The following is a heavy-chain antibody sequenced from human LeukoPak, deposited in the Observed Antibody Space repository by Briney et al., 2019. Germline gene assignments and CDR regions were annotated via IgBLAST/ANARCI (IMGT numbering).Heavy chain of an antibody. CDR3: ARGDSSGWYYFDY. CDR1: GFTFSSYS. Sequence: GSLRLSCAASGFTFSSYSMNWIRQPAGKGLEWIGRIYTSGSTNYNPSLKSRVTMSVDTPKNQFSLRLSSVTAADTAVYYCARGDSSGWYYFDYWGQGSLVTVSS. J-gene: IGHJ4*02. D-gene: IGHD6-19*01. V-gene: IGHV4-4*07. CDR2: IYTSGST.